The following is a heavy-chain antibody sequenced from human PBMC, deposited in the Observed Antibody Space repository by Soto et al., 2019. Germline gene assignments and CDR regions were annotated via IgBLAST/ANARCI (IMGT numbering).Heavy chain of an antibody. J-gene: IGHJ4*02. CDR2: INPKSGGT. CDR1: GYTFTVYY. D-gene: IGHD1-26*01. V-gene: IGHV1-2*02. CDR3: ARDLAKGGGSAGFDY. Sequence: ASVKVSCKASGYTFTVYYMHWVRQAPGQGLEWMGWINPKSGGTMYPQKFQGRVTMTWDTSISTAYMALTKLRSDDTAVYYCARDLAKGGGSAGFDYWGQGTLVTVSS.